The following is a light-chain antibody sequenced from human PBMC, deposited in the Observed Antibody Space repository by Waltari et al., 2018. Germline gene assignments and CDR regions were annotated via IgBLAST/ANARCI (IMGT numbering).Light chain of an antibody. Sequence: QSALTQPAPVSGSPGQSITIPCPGTSSDVGCYNLVPWYQQHPGKSPKLMIYEGSKRPSGVSNRFSGSKSGNTASLTISGLQAEDEADYYCCSYAGIGTLYVFGTGTKVTVL. CDR3: CSYAGIGTLYV. V-gene: IGLV2-23*01. J-gene: IGLJ1*01. CDR1: SSDVGCYNL. CDR2: EGS.